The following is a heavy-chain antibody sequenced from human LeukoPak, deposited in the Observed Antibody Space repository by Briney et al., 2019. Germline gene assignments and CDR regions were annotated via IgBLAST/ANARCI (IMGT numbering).Heavy chain of an antibody. CDR1: GYTFTSYY. CDR2: INPSDGRT. D-gene: IGHD5-24*01. Sequence: ASVKVSCKASGYTFTSYYIHWVRQAPGQGFEWMAIINPSDGRTTYSQRFQGRVTMTSDTSTSTVYMELSSLRSEDTAVYYCARVRDGYTDAYDIWGQGTMVTVSS. J-gene: IGHJ3*02. V-gene: IGHV1-46*01. CDR3: ARVRDGYTDAYDI.